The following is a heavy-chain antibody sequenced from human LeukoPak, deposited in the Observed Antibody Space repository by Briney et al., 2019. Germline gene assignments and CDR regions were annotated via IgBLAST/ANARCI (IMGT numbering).Heavy chain of an antibody. Sequence: GGSLRLSCVASGFTFDDYAMHWVRQGPGMGLEWVSGINSDGSSTSYADSVKGRFTISRDNAKNTLYLQMNSLRAEDTAVYYCARGSFWSGYLDYWGQGTLVTVSS. V-gene: IGHV3-74*01. CDR3: ARGSFWSGYLDY. D-gene: IGHD3-3*01. J-gene: IGHJ4*02. CDR1: GFTFDDYA. CDR2: INSDGSST.